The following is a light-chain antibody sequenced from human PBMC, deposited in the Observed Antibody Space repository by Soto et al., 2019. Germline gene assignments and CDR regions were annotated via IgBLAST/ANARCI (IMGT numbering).Light chain of an antibody. CDR2: SNN. Sequence: QSVLTQPPSASGTPGQRVTISCSGSSSNIVSNTVNWYQQLPGTAPKLLIYSNNQRPSGVPDRFSVSKSGTSASLAISGLQSEDEADYYCAAWDDSLNGVVFGGGTKLTVL. J-gene: IGLJ2*01. CDR3: AAWDDSLNGVV. CDR1: SSNIVSNT. V-gene: IGLV1-44*01.